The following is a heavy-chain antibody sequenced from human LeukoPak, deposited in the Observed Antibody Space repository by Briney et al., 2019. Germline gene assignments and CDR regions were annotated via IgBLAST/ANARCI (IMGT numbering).Heavy chain of an antibody. CDR2: INPSGGST. Sequence: ASVKVSCKXAGYTFTSYYMQWVQQAPGQGSEWMGIINPSGGSTSYAQKFQGRVTMTRDTSTSTVYMELSSLRSEDTAVYYCARGDSGSYDYWGQGTLVTVSS. D-gene: IGHD1-26*01. V-gene: IGHV1-46*01. CDR3: ARGDSGSYDY. J-gene: IGHJ4*02. CDR1: GYTFTSYY.